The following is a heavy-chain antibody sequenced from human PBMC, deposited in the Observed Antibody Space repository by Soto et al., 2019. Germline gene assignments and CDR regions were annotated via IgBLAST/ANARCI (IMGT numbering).Heavy chain of an antibody. D-gene: IGHD4-17*01. J-gene: IGHJ4*02. CDR1: GYTFTSYY. CDR2: INPSGGST. Sequence: GASVKVSCKASGYTFTSYYMHWVRQAPGQGLEWMGIINPSGGSTSYAQKFQGRVTMTRDTSTSTVYMELSSLRSEDTAVYYCARVQTYGGNSDFIFDYWGQGTLVTVSS. CDR3: ARVQTYGGNSDFIFDY. V-gene: IGHV1-46*01.